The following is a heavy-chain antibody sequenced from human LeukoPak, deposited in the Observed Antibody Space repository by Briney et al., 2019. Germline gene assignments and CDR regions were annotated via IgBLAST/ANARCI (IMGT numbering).Heavy chain of an antibody. CDR3: ARRRATKLLYRHYYYYMGV. CDR1: GGSFSGYY. D-gene: IGHD2-2*02. Sequence: SETLSLTCAVYGGSFSGYYWSWIRQPPGKGLEWIGEINHSGSTNYNPSLKSRVTISVDTSKDQFSLKLSSVTAADTAVYYCARRRATKLLYRHYYYYMGVWGKGTTVTISS. V-gene: IGHV4-34*01. J-gene: IGHJ6*03. CDR2: INHSGST.